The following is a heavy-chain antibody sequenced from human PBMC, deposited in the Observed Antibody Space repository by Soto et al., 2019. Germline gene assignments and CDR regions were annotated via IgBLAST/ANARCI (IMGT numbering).Heavy chain of an antibody. CDR3: ARGGYDILHGYYHRYSYYGMDV. J-gene: IGHJ6*02. CDR1: GYTFTSYD. D-gene: IGHD3-9*01. V-gene: IGHV1-8*01. Sequence: QVQLVQSGAEVKKPGASVKVSCKASGYTFTSYDINWVRQATVQGLEWMGWMNPNSGNTGYAQKFQGRVTMTRNTSIITAYLELSSLRSEYTAVYYCARGGYDILHGYYHRYSYYGMDVWGQGTTVTVSS. CDR2: MNPNSGNT.